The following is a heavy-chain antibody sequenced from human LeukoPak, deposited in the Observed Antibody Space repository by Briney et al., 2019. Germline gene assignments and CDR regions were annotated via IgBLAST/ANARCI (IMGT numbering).Heavy chain of an antibody. J-gene: IGHJ4*02. CDR1: GGSFSGYY. Sequence: PSETLSLTCAVYGGSFSGYYWSWIRQPPGKGLEWIGEINHSGSTNYNPSLKSRVTISVDTSKNQFSLKLSSVTAADTAVYYCARGHGWFGLVGYWGQGTLVTVSS. CDR3: ARGHGWFGLVGY. V-gene: IGHV4-34*01. CDR2: INHSGST. D-gene: IGHD3-10*01.